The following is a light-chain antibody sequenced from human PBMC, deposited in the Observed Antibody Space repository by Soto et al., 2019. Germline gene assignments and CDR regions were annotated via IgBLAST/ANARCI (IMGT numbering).Light chain of an antibody. CDR2: GAS. Sequence: DIQMTQSPSSLSASVGDRVTITCQASQDISNYLNWYQQKPGKAPKLLIYGASNLETGVPSRFSGSGYGTDFTFTISSLQPEDIATYYCQQYDDLPTWTFGQGTKVEIK. J-gene: IGKJ1*01. CDR3: QQYDDLPTWT. CDR1: QDISNY. V-gene: IGKV1-33*01.